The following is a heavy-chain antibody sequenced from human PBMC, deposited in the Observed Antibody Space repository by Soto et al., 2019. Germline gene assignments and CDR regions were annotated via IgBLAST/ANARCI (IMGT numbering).Heavy chain of an antibody. CDR2: LYYTGST. V-gene: IGHV4-59*01. CDR3: ARGGGYDFRSSQAPPIDV. CDR1: GGSISDFY. J-gene: IGHJ6*02. Sequence: LSXTCSVSGGSISDFYCSWIPQSPGKRLEWIGYLYYTGSTNYNPALKSRVTISLDTSKNQFSLKLRSVTAADTAVYYCARGGGYDFRSSQAPPIDVWGQGTTVTV. D-gene: IGHD3-3*01.